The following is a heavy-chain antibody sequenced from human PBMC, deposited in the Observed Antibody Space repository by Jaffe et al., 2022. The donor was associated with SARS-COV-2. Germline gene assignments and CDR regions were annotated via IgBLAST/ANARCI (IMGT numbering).Heavy chain of an antibody. Sequence: QITLKESGPTLVKPTQTLTLTCTFSGFSLSTSGVGVGWIRQPPGKALEWLALIYWNDDKRYSPSLKSRLTITKDTSKNQVVLTMTNMDPVDTATYYCAHNDYVWGSYHQHFDYWGQGTLVTVSS. CDR3: AHNDYVWGSYHQHFDY. CDR1: GFSLSTSGVG. CDR2: IYWNDDK. J-gene: IGHJ4*02. D-gene: IGHD3-16*02. V-gene: IGHV2-5*01.